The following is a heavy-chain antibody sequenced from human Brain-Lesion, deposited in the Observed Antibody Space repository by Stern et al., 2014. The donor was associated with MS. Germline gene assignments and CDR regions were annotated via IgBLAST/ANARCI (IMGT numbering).Heavy chain of an antibody. Sequence: QVQLVESGPGLVKPSETLSLTCTVAGGSGSSTSYAWAWIRQPPGKGLEWIGTIYYSGNTSYSPSLQSRLTLSLDTSTHQFSPQLRSVTAADTAVYYCAGEEDIRYCSGGSCTGNWFDPWGQGTLVTVSS. CDR1: GGSGSSTSYA. D-gene: IGHD2-15*01. CDR2: IYYSGNT. J-gene: IGHJ5*02. V-gene: IGHV4-39*01. CDR3: AGEEDIRYCSGGSCTGNWFDP.